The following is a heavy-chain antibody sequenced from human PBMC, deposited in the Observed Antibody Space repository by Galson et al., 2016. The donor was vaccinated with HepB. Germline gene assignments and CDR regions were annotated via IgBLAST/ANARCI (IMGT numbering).Heavy chain of an antibody. J-gene: IGHJ4*02. V-gene: IGHV3-7*05. Sequence: LRLSCAASGFTFSSYSTSWIRQAPGKGLEWVANINQDGSEKYYVDSVKGRFTISRDNAKNSLYLQMNSLRVEDTAVYYCARARGSGSHYSIDYWGQGTLVTVSS. CDR2: INQDGSEK. CDR1: GFTFSSYS. D-gene: IGHD1-26*01. CDR3: ARARGSGSHYSIDY.